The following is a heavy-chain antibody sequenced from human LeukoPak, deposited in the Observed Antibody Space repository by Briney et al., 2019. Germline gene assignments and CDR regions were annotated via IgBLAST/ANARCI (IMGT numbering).Heavy chain of an antibody. D-gene: IGHD1-26*01. CDR3: AKNHPSGYYYMDV. J-gene: IGHJ6*03. V-gene: IGHV3-30*18. CDR1: GFTFSSYG. Sequence: GGSLRLSCAASGFTFSSYGMHWVRQAPGKGLEWVAVISYDGSNKYYADSVKGRFTISRDNSKNTLYLQMNSLRAEDTAVYYCAKNHPSGYYYMDVWGKGTTVTVSS. CDR2: ISYDGSNK.